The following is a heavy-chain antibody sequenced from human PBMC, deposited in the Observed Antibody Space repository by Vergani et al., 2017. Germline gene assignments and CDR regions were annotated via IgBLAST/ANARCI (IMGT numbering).Heavy chain of an antibody. D-gene: IGHD5-12*01. J-gene: IGHJ5*02. CDR1: GFTFNQYG. V-gene: IGHV3-33*01. CDR3: ARDLRLLYSRFGP. CDR2: TWYDGNNK. Sequence: QVQLVESGGGVVQPGRSLRLSCAASGFTFNQYGMHWVRQAPGKGLEWVAVTWYDGNNKQYADSVKGRFTISRDNSKSTMYLQMNSLRDEDTGVYYFARDLRLLYSRFGPWGQGTLVTVSS.